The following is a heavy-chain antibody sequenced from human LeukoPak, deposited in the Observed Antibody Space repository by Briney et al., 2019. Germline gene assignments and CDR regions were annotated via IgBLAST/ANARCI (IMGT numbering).Heavy chain of an antibody. CDR1: GHTFTGYY. V-gene: IGHV1-46*01. Sequence: ASVKVSCKASGHTFTGYYMHWVRQAPGQGLEWMGIINPSGGSTSYAQKFQGRVTMTRDTSTSTVYMELSSLRSEDTAVYYCARDPADYGDNTGGWGQGTMVTVSS. CDR3: ARDPADYGDNTGG. CDR2: INPSGGST. D-gene: IGHD4-17*01. J-gene: IGHJ3*01.